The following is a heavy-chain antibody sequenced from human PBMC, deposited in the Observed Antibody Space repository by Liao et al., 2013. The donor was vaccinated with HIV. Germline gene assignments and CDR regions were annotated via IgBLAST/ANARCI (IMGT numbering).Heavy chain of an antibody. Sequence: QLQLQESGPGLVKPSETLSLTCTVSGASIDGGNYYWAWIRQAPGKGLEWIGSIYYNGSTYYNPSLKSRVTISVDTSKNQFSLKLSSVTAADTAVYYCASRFLEWLYSYYFEYWGQGTLVTVSS. V-gene: IGHV4-39*07. CDR2: IYYNGST. CDR3: ASRFLEWLYSYYFEY. J-gene: IGHJ4*02. CDR1: GASIDGGNYY. D-gene: IGHD3-3*01.